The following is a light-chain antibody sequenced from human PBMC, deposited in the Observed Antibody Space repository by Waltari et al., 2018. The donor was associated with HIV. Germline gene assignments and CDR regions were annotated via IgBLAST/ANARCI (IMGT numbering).Light chain of an antibody. J-gene: IGLJ1*01. CDR3: QVWSSSRDHPYV. CDR1: DIGSKG. CDR2: YDS. Sequence: SYVLTQPPSVSVAPGKTARITCEGDDIGSKGVHWYQQKSGQAPMLVIYYDSGRPSGSPERFSGSNSGNTATLTISRVEAWDEADYYCQVWSSSRDHPYVFGTATKVTVL. V-gene: IGLV3-21*04.